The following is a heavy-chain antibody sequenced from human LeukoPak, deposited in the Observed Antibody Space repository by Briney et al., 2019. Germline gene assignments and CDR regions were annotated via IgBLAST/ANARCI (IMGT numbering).Heavy chain of an antibody. V-gene: IGHV3-53*01. D-gene: IGHD3-16*02. CDR3: ARAPYGVGYTAERDY. CDR1: GFIFSSNY. J-gene: IGHJ4*02. CDR2: IYRDDTT. Sequence: GGSLRLSCAASGFIFSSNYVSWVRQAPGKGLEWVSVIYRDDTTYYADSVKGRFTISRDNSKNTLYLQMNSLRDEDTAVYYCARAPYGVGYTAERDYWGQGTLVTVSS.